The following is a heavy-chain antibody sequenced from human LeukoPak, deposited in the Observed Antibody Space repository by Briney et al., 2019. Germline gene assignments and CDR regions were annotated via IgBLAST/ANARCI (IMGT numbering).Heavy chain of an antibody. Sequence: HAGGSLRLSCAASGFTFSTYWMHWVRQAPGKGPLWVSHINGDGSTTNYADSVKGRFTISRDNAKNTLYLQMNSLRAEDTAVYYCAEAASVRGVSHWGQGTLVTVSS. CDR2: INGDGSTT. J-gene: IGHJ4*02. CDR1: GFTFSTYW. CDR3: AEAASVRGVSH. V-gene: IGHV3-74*01. D-gene: IGHD3-10*01.